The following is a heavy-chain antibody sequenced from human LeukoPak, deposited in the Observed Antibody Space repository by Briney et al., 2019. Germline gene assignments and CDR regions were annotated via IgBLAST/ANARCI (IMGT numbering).Heavy chain of an antibody. J-gene: IGHJ5*02. Sequence: GGSLRLSCEASGFTFSIAWMTWVRQAPGKGLEWVGRIKSSKDGGTTDYAAPVKGRFSISRDDSRNTLFLQMNNLKSEDTAVYSCTALNLASGAPWGQGTLVTVS. CDR2: IKSSKDGGTT. CDR3: TALNLASGAP. CDR1: GFTFSIAW. V-gene: IGHV3-15*01. D-gene: IGHD6-13*01.